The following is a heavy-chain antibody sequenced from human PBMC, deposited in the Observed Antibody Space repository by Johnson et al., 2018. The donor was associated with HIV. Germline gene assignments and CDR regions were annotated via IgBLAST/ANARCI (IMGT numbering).Heavy chain of an antibody. D-gene: IGHD3-9*01. V-gene: IGHV3-23*04. Sequence: VQLVESGGGVVQPGRSLRLSCAASGFAFSNYAMSWVRQAPGKGLEWVSAMSGSGGCTYYADSVKGRFTISRDNSKNPLYLQMSGLRVEDTAVYNCMTDILTGYYNPDGFDIWGQGTMVTVS. CDR1: GFAFSNYA. CDR2: MSGSGGCT. CDR3: MTDILTGYYNPDGFDI. J-gene: IGHJ3*02.